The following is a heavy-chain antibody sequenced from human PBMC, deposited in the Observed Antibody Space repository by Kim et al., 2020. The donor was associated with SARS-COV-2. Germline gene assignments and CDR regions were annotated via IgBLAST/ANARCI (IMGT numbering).Heavy chain of an antibody. CDR2: ISSSGSTI. CDR1: GFTFSSYE. Sequence: GGSLRLSCAASGFTFSSYEMNWVRQAPGKGLEWVSYISSSGSTIYYADSVKGRFTISRDNAKNSLYLQMNSLRAEDTAVYYCARVDMVDYGGNFFFWGQGTLVTVSS. V-gene: IGHV3-48*03. J-gene: IGHJ4*02. CDR3: ARVDMVDYGGNFFF. D-gene: IGHD4-17*01.